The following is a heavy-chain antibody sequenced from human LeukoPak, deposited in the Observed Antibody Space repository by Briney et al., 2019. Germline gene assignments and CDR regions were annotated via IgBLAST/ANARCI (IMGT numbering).Heavy chain of an antibody. CDR3: VRAQFYYDSSGYALLGAFDI. D-gene: IGHD3-22*01. CDR2: IYYSGST. V-gene: IGHV4-59*01. J-gene: IGHJ3*02. Sequence: PSETVSLTCTVSGGSISSYYWSWIRQPPGKGLEWIGYIYYSGSTNYNPSLKSRVTISVDTSKNQFSLKLSSVTAADTAVYYCVRAQFYYDSSGYALLGAFDIWGQGTMVTVSS. CDR1: GGSISSYY.